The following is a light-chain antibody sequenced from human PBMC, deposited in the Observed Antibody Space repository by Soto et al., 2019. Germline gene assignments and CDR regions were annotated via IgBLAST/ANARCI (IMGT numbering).Light chain of an antibody. CDR2: EVS. Sequence: QSVLTQPASVSGSPGQSITISCTGISRDVGDYNYVSWYQQHPGKAPKLMIYEVSNRPSGVSSRFSGSKSGNTTSLTISGLQAEDEADYFCCSYAGGYIYLFGTGTKVTVL. CDR3: CSYAGGYIYL. J-gene: IGLJ1*01. V-gene: IGLV2-14*01. CDR1: SRDVGDYNY.